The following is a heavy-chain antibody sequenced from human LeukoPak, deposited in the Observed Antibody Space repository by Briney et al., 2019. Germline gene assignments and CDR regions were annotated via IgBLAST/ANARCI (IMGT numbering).Heavy chain of an antibody. CDR3: AKGNSWVDN. D-gene: IGHD5-24*01. J-gene: IGHJ5*02. CDR1: GFTFSTYA. V-gene: IGHV3-23*01. Sequence: PGGSLRLSCAASGFTFSTYAMSRVRQAPGKGLEWVSAIMSSGGSTFYADSVRGRFTISRDNSNYTLYLQMNSLRPEDTAIYYCAKGNSWVDNWGQGTLVTVSS. CDR2: IMSSGGST.